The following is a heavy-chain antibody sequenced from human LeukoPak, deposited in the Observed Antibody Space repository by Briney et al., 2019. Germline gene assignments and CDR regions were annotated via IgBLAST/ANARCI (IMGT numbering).Heavy chain of an antibody. CDR1: GYTFTSYF. CDR3: ARGVLTGYYTNWFDP. V-gene: IGHV1-46*01. Sequence: ASVKVSCKASGYTFTSYFMHWVRQAPGQGLEWMGIINPSGGTTSYSQKLQGRVTMTRDTSTSTVYMELSSLSSEDTAVYYCARGVLTGYYTNWFDPWGQGTLVTVSS. J-gene: IGHJ5*02. D-gene: IGHD3-9*01. CDR2: INPSGGTT.